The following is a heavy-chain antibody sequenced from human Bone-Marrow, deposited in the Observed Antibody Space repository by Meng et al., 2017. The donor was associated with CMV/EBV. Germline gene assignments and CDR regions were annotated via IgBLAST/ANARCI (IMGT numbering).Heavy chain of an antibody. V-gene: IGHV3-30-3*01. CDR1: GFTFSSYA. D-gene: IGHD1-26*01. Sequence: GGSLRLSCAASGFTFSSYAMHWVRQAPGKGLEWVAVISYDGSNKYYADSVKGRFTISRGNSKNTLYLQMNSLRAEDTAVYYCARDFSGSYYFDYWGQGTLVTVSS. CDR2: ISYDGSNK. J-gene: IGHJ4*02. CDR3: ARDFSGSYYFDY.